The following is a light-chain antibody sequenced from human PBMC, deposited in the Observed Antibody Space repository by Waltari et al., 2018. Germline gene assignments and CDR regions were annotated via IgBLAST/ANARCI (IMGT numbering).Light chain of an antibody. CDR3: QQYGRSPPWYT. CDR2: GTS. CDR1: QSVSSRY. J-gene: IGKJ2*01. V-gene: IGKV3-20*01. Sequence: EIVLTQSPGTLSLSPGERATLSCSASQSVSSRYLAWYQQKPGQAPRLLISGTSNRATGIPDRFSGSGSGTDFTLTISRLEPEDFVVYYCQQYGRSPPWYTFGQGTKLEIK.